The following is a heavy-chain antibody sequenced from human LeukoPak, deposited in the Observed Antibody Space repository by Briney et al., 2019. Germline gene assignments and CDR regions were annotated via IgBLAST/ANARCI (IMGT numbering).Heavy chain of an antibody. J-gene: IGHJ4*02. CDR3: ARKAAGLTFDY. CDR2: INSDGSST. D-gene: IGHD6-13*01. V-gene: IGHV3-74*01. CDR1: GFTFSSYW. Sequence: PGGSLRLSCAASGFTFSSYWMHWVRHAPGKGLVWVSRINSDGSSTNYADSVKGRFTISRGNAENTLCLQMNSLRAEDTAVYYCARKAAGLTFDYWGQGTLVTVSS.